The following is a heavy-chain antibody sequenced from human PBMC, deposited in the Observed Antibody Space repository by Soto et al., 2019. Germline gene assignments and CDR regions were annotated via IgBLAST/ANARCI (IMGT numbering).Heavy chain of an antibody. J-gene: IGHJ6*02. CDR2: INHSGTT. V-gene: IGHV4-34*01. CDR1: LGSFSGFY. Sequence: ESLSLSCGVYLGSFSGFYWSWVRQTPGGGLEWIGEINHSGTTNYNPSFQNRVTISVGKSTNNFSLKMTSVTAADAAVYYCARGRGYVYGSNFYGLDVWGQGTTVTVSS. D-gene: IGHD6-25*01. CDR3: ARGRGYVYGSNFYGLDV.